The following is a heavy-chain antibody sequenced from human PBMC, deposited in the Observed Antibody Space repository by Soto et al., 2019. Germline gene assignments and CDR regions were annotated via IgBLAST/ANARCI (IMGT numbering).Heavy chain of an antibody. V-gene: IGHV1-46*01. CDR3: ARAYSSGWYFDY. CDR1: GYTFTAYY. CDR2: INPSGGST. Sequence: ASVKVSCKASGYTFTAYYIHWVRQAPGQGLEWMGIINPSGGSTSYTQKLQGRVTMTTDTSTSTAYMELRSLRSDDTAVYYCARAYSSGWYFDYWGQGTLVTVSS. J-gene: IGHJ4*02. D-gene: IGHD6-19*01.